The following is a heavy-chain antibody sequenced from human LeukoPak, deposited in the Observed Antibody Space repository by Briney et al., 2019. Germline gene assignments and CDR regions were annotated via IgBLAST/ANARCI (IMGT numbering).Heavy chain of an antibody. CDR2: IYHSGST. CDR1: GYPISSGYY. V-gene: IGHV4-38-2*01. CDR3: ARQPRGTNWFDP. Sequence: KPSETLSLTCAVSGYPISSGYYWGWVRQPPGNGLEWIGTIYHSGSTYYNPSLKSRVTLSVDTSKNQFSLKLTSVTASDTAVYYCARQPRGTNWFDPWGQGTLVTVSS. J-gene: IGHJ5*02.